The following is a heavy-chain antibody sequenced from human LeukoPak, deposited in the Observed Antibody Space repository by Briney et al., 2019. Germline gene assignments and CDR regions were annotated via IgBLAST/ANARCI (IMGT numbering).Heavy chain of an antibody. CDR3: ASRPMVRGVIAY. CDR2: IYYSGST. J-gene: IGHJ4*02. Sequence: SETLPLTCTVSGGSISSGDYYWSWIRQPPGKGLEWIGYIYYSGSTYYNPSLKSRVTISVDTSKNQFSLKLSSVTAADMAVYYCASRPMVRGVIAYWGQGTLVTVSS. CDR1: GGSISSGDYY. D-gene: IGHD3-10*01. V-gene: IGHV4-30-4*01.